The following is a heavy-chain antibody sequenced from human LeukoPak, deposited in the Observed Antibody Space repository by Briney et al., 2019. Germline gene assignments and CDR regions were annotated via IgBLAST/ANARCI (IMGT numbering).Heavy chain of an antibody. CDR2: INHSGST. D-gene: IGHD3-10*01. Sequence: KPSETLSLTCAVYGGSFSGYYWSWIRQPPGKGLEWIGEINHSGSTNYNPSLKSRVTISVDTSKNQFSLKLSSVTAADTAAYYCARVVDHYYGSGSYPLYYYYYGMDVWGQGTTVTVSS. CDR3: ARVVDHYYGSGSYPLYYYYYGMDV. J-gene: IGHJ6*02. CDR1: GGSFSGYY. V-gene: IGHV4-34*01.